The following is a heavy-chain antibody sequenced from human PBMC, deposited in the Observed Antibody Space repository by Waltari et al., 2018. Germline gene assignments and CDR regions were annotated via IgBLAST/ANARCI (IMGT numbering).Heavy chain of an antibody. V-gene: IGHV1-69*05. CDR1: GGTFSSYA. J-gene: IGHJ4*02. Sequence: QVQLVQSGAEVKKPGSSVKVSCKASGGTFSSYAISWVRQAPGQGLEWMGGIIPIFGTANYAQKFQGRVTITTDESTSTAYMELSSLRSEDTAVYYCARGGASCSSTSCYSPFGYWGQGTLVTVSS. D-gene: IGHD2-2*01. CDR2: IIPIFGTA. CDR3: ARGGASCSSTSCYSPFGY.